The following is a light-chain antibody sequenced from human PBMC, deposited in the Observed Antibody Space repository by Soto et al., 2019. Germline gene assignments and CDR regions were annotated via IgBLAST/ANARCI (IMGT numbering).Light chain of an antibody. Sequence: EIVMTQSPATLSVSPGERATLSCRASQSVSSNLAWYQQKPGQAPRLLIYGASTRATGIPARFSGSGSGTEFTLTISSLQSEHFAVYYCQQYNDWPRTFGQGTKVDI. V-gene: IGKV3-15*01. J-gene: IGKJ1*01. CDR3: QQYNDWPRT. CDR2: GAS. CDR1: QSVSSN.